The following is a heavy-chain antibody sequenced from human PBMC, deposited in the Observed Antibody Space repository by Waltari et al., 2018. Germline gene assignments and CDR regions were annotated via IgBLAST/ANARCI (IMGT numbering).Heavy chain of an antibody. Sequence: EMQLVESGGGLVQPGESLRLSCAASGFTFSSYWMAWVRQAPGEGLEWVANTKQDESEKFYAGSVRGRFTVSTDNAKSSLYLEMNSLRVEDTAVYYCARSGGIWWLDLWGRGTLVTVSS. J-gene: IGHJ2*01. CDR2: TKQDESEK. D-gene: IGHD2-8*02. V-gene: IGHV3-7*01. CDR1: GFTFSSYW. CDR3: ARSGGIWWLDL.